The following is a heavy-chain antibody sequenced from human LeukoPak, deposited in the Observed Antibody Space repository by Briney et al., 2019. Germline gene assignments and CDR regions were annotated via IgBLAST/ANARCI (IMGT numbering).Heavy chain of an antibody. Sequence: PGGSLRLSCAASGFTFSSYAMSWVRQAPGKGLEWVSAISGSGGSTYYADSVKGRFTISRDDSKNTLYLQMNSLRVEDTAVYYCAKSQGGDSSGYHDHWGQGTLVTVSS. V-gene: IGHV3-23*01. D-gene: IGHD3-22*01. J-gene: IGHJ4*02. CDR3: AKSQGGDSSGYHDH. CDR2: ISGSGGST. CDR1: GFTFSSYA.